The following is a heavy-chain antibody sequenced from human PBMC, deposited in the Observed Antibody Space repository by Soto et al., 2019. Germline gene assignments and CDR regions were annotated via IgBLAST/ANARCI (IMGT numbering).Heavy chain of an antibody. CDR1: GGSISSGGYY. CDR3: ARGLGIAAPRRYFDY. V-gene: IGHV4-31*03. Sequence: SETLSLTCTVSGGSISSGGYYWSWIRQHPGKGLEWIGYIYYSGSTYYNPSLKSRVTISVDTSKNQFSLKLSSVTAADTAVYYCARGLGIAAPRRYFDYWGQGTLVTVSS. J-gene: IGHJ4*02. D-gene: IGHD6-13*01. CDR2: IYYSGST.